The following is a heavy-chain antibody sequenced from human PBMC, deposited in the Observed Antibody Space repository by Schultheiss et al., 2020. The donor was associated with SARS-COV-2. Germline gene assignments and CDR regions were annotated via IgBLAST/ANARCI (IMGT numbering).Heavy chain of an antibody. V-gene: IGHV3-23*01. Sequence: RGSLRLSCAASGFTFSSYAMNWVRQAPGKGLEWVSVISGSAGSTYYADSVKGRFTISRDNAKNSLYLQMNSLRAEDTAVYYCARADLRDDHDAFGIWGQGTMVTVSS. J-gene: IGHJ3*02. CDR1: GFTFSSYA. CDR2: ISGSAGST. CDR3: ARADLRDDHDAFGI.